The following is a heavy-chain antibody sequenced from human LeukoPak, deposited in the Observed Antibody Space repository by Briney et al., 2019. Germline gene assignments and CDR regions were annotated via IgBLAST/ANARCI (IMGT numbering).Heavy chain of an antibody. J-gene: IGHJ4*02. V-gene: IGHV3-72*01. D-gene: IGHD3-10*01. CDR1: GFTFSDHY. CDR2: IRNKANSYTT. Sequence: PGGSLRLSCAASGFTFSDHYMDWGRQAPGKGLEWVGRIRNKANSYTTEYAASVKGRFTISRDDSKNSLYLQVNSLKTEDTAVYYCVAMLRGVGYWGQGTLVTVSS. CDR3: VAMLRGVGY.